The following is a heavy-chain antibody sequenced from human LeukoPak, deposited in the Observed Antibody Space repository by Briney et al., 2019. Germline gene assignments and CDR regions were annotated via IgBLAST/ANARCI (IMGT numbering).Heavy chain of an antibody. CDR2: ISGSGGST. J-gene: IGHJ4*02. CDR1: GFTFSSYA. CDR3: AKDQAYYDSWSGFFGGFDY. D-gene: IGHD3-3*01. V-gene: IGHV3-23*01. Sequence: TGGSLRLSCAASGFTFSSYAMSWVRQAPGKGLEWVSAISGSGGSTYYADSVKGRFTISRDNSKNTLYLQMNSLRAEDTAVYYCAKDQAYYDSWSGFFGGFDYWGQGTLVTVSS.